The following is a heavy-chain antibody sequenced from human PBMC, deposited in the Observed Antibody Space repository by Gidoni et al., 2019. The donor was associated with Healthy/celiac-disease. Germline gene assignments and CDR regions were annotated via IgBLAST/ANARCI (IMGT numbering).Heavy chain of an antibody. Sequence: EVQLVESGGGLVKPGGSRRLPCAASGFTFSNAWLSRVRHAPGKGLEWVGRIKSKTDGGTTDNAAPVKGRFTISRDDSKNTLYLQMNSLKTEDTAVYYCTTEMGYCSGGSCYSNAFDIWGQGTMVTVSS. CDR2: IKSKTDGGTT. J-gene: IGHJ3*02. D-gene: IGHD2-15*01. CDR3: TTEMGYCSGGSCYSNAFDI. CDR1: GFTFSNAW. V-gene: IGHV3-15*01.